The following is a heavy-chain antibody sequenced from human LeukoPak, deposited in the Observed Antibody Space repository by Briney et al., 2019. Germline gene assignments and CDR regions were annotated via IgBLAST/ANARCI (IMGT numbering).Heavy chain of an antibody. CDR3: ARDWWPKKFDY. D-gene: IGHD2-8*02. J-gene: IGHJ4*02. Sequence: SETLSLTCAVYGGSFSGYYWSWIRQPPGKGLEWIGEINHSGSTNYNPSLKSRVTISVDTSKNQFSLKLSSVTAADTAVYYCARDWWPKKFDYWGQGTLVTVSS. CDR2: INHSGST. V-gene: IGHV4-34*01. CDR1: GGSFSGYY.